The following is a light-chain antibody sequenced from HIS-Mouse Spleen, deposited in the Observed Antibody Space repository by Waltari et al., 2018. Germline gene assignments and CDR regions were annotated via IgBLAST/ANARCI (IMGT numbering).Light chain of an antibody. Sequence: QSALTQPRSVSGSPGQSVTISCTGTSSDVGGYNYVSWYQQHPGKAPNLMIYDVSKRPSGVPDRFSGSKSGKPASLTISGLQAEDEADYYCCSYAGSYTLVFGGGTKLTVL. CDR3: CSYAGSYTLV. CDR2: DVS. CDR1: SSDVGGYNY. J-gene: IGLJ2*01. V-gene: IGLV2-11*01.